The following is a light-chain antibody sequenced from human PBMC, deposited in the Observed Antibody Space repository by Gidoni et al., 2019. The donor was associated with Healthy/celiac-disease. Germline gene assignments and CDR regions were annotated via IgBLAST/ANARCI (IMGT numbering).Light chain of an antibody. CDR1: SHNIGSND. V-gene: IGLV1-47*01. J-gene: IGLJ3*02. CDR3: AAWDDSMSGWV. Sequence: QSVPTQPPSASGPPVQRVTTSCSGSSHNIGSNDVYSYQQHPGTAPKLQIYRNNKRPSGVPDRFSGSKSGTAASLAISGLRSEDEAEYYCAAWDDSMSGWVFGGGTKLTVL. CDR2: RNN.